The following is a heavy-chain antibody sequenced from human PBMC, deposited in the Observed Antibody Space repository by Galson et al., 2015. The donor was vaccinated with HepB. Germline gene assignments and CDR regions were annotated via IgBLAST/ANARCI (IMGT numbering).Heavy chain of an antibody. Sequence: SVKVSCKASGYTFSTYALSWLRQAPGQGLVWVGSINTKTGNTTHAQGFPGRFVVSLDTSVTTTFLQITGLKTEDSGLYYCARGGRGSWPLLDHWGQGSLVAVSS. CDR1: GYTFSTYA. J-gene: IGHJ4*02. V-gene: IGHV7-4-1*02. D-gene: IGHD3-16*01. CDR2: INTKTGNT. CDR3: ARGGRGSWPLLDH.